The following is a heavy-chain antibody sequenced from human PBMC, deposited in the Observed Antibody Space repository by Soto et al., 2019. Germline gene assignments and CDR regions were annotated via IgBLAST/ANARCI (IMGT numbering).Heavy chain of an antibody. CDR3: ARDYSSSTHYYYGMDV. D-gene: IGHD6-6*01. CDR2: ISYDGRNK. Sequence: QVQLVESGGGVVQPGRSLRLSCAASGFTFSSYAMHWVRQAPGKGLEWVAVISYDGRNKYYADSVKGRFTISRDNSKNTLYLQMNSLIAEDTAVYYCARDYSSSTHYYYGMDVWCQGSTVTVSS. J-gene: IGHJ6*02. V-gene: IGHV3-30*04. CDR1: GFTFSSYA.